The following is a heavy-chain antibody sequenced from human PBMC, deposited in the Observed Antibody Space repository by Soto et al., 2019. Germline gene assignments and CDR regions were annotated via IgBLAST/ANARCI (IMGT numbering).Heavy chain of an antibody. J-gene: IGHJ4*01. V-gene: IGHV3-49*03. CDR1: GLTFEDFA. Sequence: PCVPLRLSCTVAGLTFEDFAINWIRQAPGKGLEWVGLIRNQTYLETTEYAAAVKGRFTISRDTSNGIAYLQMDSLRAEDTAVYYCARDSGYGSGTSVNHYLDYWGHGTLVTISS. D-gene: IGHD3-10*01. CDR3: ARDSGYGSGTSVNHYLDY. CDR2: IRNQTYLETT.